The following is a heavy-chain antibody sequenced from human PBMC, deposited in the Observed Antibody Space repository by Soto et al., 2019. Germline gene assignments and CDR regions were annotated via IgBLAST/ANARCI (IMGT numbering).Heavy chain of an antibody. Sequence: QVTLKESGPVLVNPTETLTLTCTVSGFSLSNARMGVSWIRQPPGKALEWLAHIFSNDEKSYSTSLKSRLTISKDTSKSQVVLTMTNMDPVDTATYYCARILGRYDYTLLYDYWGQGTLVTVSS. CDR2: IFSNDEK. CDR3: ARILGRYDYTLLYDY. J-gene: IGHJ4*02. D-gene: IGHD4-4*01. V-gene: IGHV2-26*01. CDR1: GFSLSNARMG.